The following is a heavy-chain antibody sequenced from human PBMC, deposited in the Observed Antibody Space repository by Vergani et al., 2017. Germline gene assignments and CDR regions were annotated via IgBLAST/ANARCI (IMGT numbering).Heavy chain of an antibody. CDR1: GFTFSSYA. Sequence: EVQLLESGGGLVQPGGSLRLSCAASGFTFSSYAMSWVRQAPGKGLEWVSAISGSGGSTYYADSVKGRFTISRDNSKDTLYLQMNSLRAEDTAVYYCARDAVRVGARDAPNAFDIWGQGTMVTVSS. D-gene: IGHD1-26*01. V-gene: IGHV3-23*01. CDR3: ARDAVRVGARDAPNAFDI. CDR2: ISGSGGST. J-gene: IGHJ3*02.